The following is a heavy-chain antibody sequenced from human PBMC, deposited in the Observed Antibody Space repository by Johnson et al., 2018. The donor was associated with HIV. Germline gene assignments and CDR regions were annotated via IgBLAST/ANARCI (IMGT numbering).Heavy chain of an antibody. CDR2: IRSKANNYAT. Sequence: VQLVESGGGLVQPGGSLKLSCAASGFFFSGSAMHWVRQASGKGLEWVGRIRSKANNYATTYAASLKGRFTISRDDSKNTAYLQMNSLKTEDTAVYYCSYALDIWGQGTMVTVAS. J-gene: IGHJ3*02. CDR3: SYALDI. V-gene: IGHV3-73*02. CDR1: GFFFSGSA.